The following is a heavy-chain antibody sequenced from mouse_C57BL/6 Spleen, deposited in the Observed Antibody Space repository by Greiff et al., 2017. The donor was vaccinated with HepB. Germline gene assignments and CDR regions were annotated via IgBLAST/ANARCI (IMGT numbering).Heavy chain of an antibody. CDR2: INPNNGGT. CDR3: ARSDYYYGSIYAMDY. D-gene: IGHD1-1*01. CDR1: GYTFTDYN. V-gene: IGHV1-18*01. J-gene: IGHJ4*01. Sequence: VQLQQSGPELVKPGASVKIPCKASGYTFTDYNMDWVKQSHGKSLEWIGDINPNNGGTIYNQKFKGKATLTVDKSSSTAYMELRSLTSEDTAVYYCARSDYYYGSIYAMDYWGQGTSVTVSS.